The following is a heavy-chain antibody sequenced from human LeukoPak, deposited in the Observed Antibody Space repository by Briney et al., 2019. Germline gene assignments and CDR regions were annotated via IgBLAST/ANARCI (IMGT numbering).Heavy chain of an antibody. J-gene: IGHJ3*02. Sequence: GGSLTLSCAVSGFTLSNYYMSLIRQATGKGLEWVSYINSSGSNIYYADSVKGRFTNSRDNAKNSLYLQMNSLRAEDTAVYYCARETSSSSWGAFDIWGQGTMVTVSS. CDR3: ARETSSSSWGAFDI. CDR1: GFTLSNYY. D-gene: IGHD6-6*01. V-gene: IGHV3-11*04. CDR2: INSSGSNI.